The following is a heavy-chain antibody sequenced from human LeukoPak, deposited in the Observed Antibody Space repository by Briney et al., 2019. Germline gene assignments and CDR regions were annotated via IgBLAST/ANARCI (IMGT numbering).Heavy chain of an antibody. V-gene: IGHV3-66*01. Sequence: GGSLRLSCAASGFTVSSNYMSWVRQAPGKGLEWVSVIYSGGSTYYADSVKGRFTISRDNSKNTLYLQMNSLRAEDTAVYYCARALWSGSLIDPWGQGTLVTVSS. J-gene: IGHJ5*02. D-gene: IGHD3-3*01. CDR2: IYSGGST. CDR3: ARALWSGSLIDP. CDR1: GFTVSSNY.